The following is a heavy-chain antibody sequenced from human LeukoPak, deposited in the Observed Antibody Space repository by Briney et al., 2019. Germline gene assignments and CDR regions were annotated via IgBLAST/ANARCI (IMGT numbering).Heavy chain of an antibody. CDR2: ISWNSGSI. CDR3: AKETGIAVAGMSHDAFDI. J-gene: IGHJ3*02. D-gene: IGHD6-19*01. CDR1: GFTFDDYA. Sequence: GGSLRLSCAASGFTFDDYAMHWVRQAPGKGLEWVSGISWNSGSIGYADSVKGRFTISRDNAKNSLYLQMNSLRSEDTALYYCAKETGIAVAGMSHDAFDIWGQGTMVTVPS. V-gene: IGHV3-9*01.